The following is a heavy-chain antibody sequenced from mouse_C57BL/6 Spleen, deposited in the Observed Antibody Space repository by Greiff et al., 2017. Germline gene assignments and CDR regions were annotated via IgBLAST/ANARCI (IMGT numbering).Heavy chain of an antibody. CDR2: IDPSDSYT. V-gene: IGHV1-69*01. J-gene: IGHJ1*03. D-gene: IGHD2-4*01. CDR3: ASLYEDDRYFDV. CDR1: GYTFTSYW. Sequence: QVQLQQPGAELVMPGASVKLSCKASGYTFTSYWMHWVKQRPGQGLEWIGEIDPSDSYTNYNQKFKGKSTLTVDKSSSTAYMQLSSLTSEDSAVYYCASLYEDDRYFDVWGTGTTGTVSS.